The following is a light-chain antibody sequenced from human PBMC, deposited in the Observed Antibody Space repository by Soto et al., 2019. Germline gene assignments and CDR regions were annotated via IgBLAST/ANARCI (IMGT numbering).Light chain of an antibody. CDR2: AAS. J-gene: IGKJ1*01. CDR3: QQSSSAPT. Sequence: DIQMTQSPSSLSASVGDRVTITCRASQSISSYLNWYQQKPGRAPKLLIYAASSLQSGVPSRFSGSGSGTDFTITISSLQPDGFATYYCQQSSSAPTFGPGTKVYFK. CDR1: QSISSY. V-gene: IGKV1-39*01.